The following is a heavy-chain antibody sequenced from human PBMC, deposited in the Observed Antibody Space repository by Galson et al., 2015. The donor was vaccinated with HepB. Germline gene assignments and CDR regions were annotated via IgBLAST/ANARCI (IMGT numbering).Heavy chain of an antibody. CDR3: ARQPITTSGVVYHYYGMDV. CDR2: IYDSGST. CDR1: GGSIRSRTYQ. Sequence: ETLSLTCSVSGGSIRSRTYQWGWIRQPPGKGLEWIGSIYDSGSTYYAPSLKSRLTIYLETSKNQFSLQLSSVTAADTAVYYCARQPITTSGVVYHYYGMDVWGQGTTVTVSS. D-gene: IGHD3-3*01. V-gene: IGHV4-39*01. J-gene: IGHJ6*02.